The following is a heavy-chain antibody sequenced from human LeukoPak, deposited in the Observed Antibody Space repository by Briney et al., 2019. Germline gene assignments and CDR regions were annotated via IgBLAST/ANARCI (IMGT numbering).Heavy chain of an antibody. V-gene: IGHV3-72*01. Sequence: PGGSLRLSCAASGFTLSDHYIDWVRQAPGKGLEWVGRTRNKADSYFTEYAASVKGIFSISRDDSKNSLYLQMNSLKTEDTAVYYCVAWTSGSPGYWGQGTLVTVSS. CDR3: VAWTSGSPGY. CDR1: GFTLSDHY. J-gene: IGHJ4*02. CDR2: TRNKADSYFT. D-gene: IGHD3/OR15-3a*01.